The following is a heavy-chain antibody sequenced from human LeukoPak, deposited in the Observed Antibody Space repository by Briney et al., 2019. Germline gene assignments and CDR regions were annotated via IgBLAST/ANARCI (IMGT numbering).Heavy chain of an antibody. J-gene: IGHJ4*02. D-gene: IGHD6-6*01. Sequence: VASVKVSCKASGGTYSSYAISWVRQAPEQGLEWMGGIIPIFGTANYAQKFQGRVTITADESTSTAYMELSSLRSEDTAVYYCARELSSSGDYWGQGTLVTVSS. CDR3: ARELSSSGDY. CDR1: GGTYSSYA. V-gene: IGHV1-69*13. CDR2: IIPIFGTA.